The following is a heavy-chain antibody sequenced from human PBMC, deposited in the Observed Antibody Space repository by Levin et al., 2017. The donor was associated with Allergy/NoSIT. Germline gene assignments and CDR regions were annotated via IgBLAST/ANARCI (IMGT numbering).Heavy chain of an antibody. V-gene: IGHV3-23*01. J-gene: IGHJ4*02. CDR1: GFTFSRYA. D-gene: IGHD5-12*01. CDR2: LLSRCFLP. CDR3: AKDISLGYSGYGGDY. Sequence: SLRLSCAASGFTFSRYAMIWVRQAPGKGLECFSSLLSRCFLPSSSSSVEGRFTISRDNSKNTLYLEMNSLRAEDTAIYYCAKDISLGYSGYGGDYWGQGTLVTVSS.